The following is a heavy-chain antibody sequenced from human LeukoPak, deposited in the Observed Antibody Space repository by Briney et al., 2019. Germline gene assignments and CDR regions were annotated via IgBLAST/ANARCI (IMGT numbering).Heavy chain of an antibody. D-gene: IGHD1-26*01. CDR2: ISSTSNYI. CDR3: ARGGIITSYAFEI. Sequence: GGSLRLSCAASGFTFSTYAISWVRQAPGKGLEWVSCISSTSNYIFYADPVRGRFTISRDNAKNSLYLQMDSLRAEDTAVYYCARGGIITSYAFEIWGQGAMVTVSS. V-gene: IGHV3-21*01. J-gene: IGHJ3*02. CDR1: GFTFSTYA.